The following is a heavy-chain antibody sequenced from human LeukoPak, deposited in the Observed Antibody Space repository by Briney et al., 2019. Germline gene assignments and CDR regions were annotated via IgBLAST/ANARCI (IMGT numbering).Heavy chain of an antibody. CDR1: GFTFSSYS. J-gene: IGHJ3*02. Sequence: GGSLRLSCAASGFTFSSYSMNWVRQAPGKGLEWVSSISSSSSYIYYADSVKGRFTISRDNAKNSLYLQMNSLRAEDTAVYYCARASGWEQSPYAFDIWGQGTIVTVSS. CDR2: ISSSSSYI. D-gene: IGHD1-26*01. CDR3: ARASGWEQSPYAFDI. V-gene: IGHV3-21*01.